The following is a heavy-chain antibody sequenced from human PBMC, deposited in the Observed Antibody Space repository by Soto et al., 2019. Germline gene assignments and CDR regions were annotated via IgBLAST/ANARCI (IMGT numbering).Heavy chain of an antibody. D-gene: IGHD3-22*01. CDR1: GGSISSSNW. Sequence: SETLSLTCAVSGGSISSSNWWSWVRQPPGKGLEWIGEIYHSGSTNYNPSLKSRVTISVDKSKNQFSLKLSSVTAADTAVYYCARVAYYDSSGYYPDYWGQGTLVTVS. CDR2: IYHSGST. CDR3: ARVAYYDSSGYYPDY. J-gene: IGHJ4*02. V-gene: IGHV4-4*02.